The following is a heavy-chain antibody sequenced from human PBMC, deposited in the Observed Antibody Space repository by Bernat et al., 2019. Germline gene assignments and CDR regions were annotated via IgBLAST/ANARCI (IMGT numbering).Heavy chain of an antibody. V-gene: IGHV4-31*03. CDR1: GGSISSGGYS. D-gene: IGHD3-22*01. CDR2: IYDGGST. CDR3: ASRDSGSQVGS. J-gene: IGHJ5*02. Sequence: QVQLQESGPGLVKPSQTLSLTCTVSGGSISSGGYSWSWIRQHPGRGLEWIGHIYDGGSTYYNPSLRSRITISVDTSNNKFSLVLSSVTAADTAVYYCASRDSGSQVGSWGQGTLVTVSS.